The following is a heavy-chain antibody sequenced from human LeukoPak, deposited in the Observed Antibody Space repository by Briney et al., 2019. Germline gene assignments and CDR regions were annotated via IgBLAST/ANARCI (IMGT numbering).Heavy chain of an antibody. V-gene: IGHV5-51*01. Sequence: PGESLKISCKGSGYTFTNYWIGWVRQMPGKGLEWMGIIYPGDSDTRYSPSFQGQVTISADKSVSAAYLQWSSLKASDTAMYYCASPPTRECSSISCPLSYWGQGTLVTVSS. D-gene: IGHD2-2*01. J-gene: IGHJ4*02. CDR2: IYPGDSDT. CDR3: ASPPTRECSSISCPLSY. CDR1: GYTFTNYW.